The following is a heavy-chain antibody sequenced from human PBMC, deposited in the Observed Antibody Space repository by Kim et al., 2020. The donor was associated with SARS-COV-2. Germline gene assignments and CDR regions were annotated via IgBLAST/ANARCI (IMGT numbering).Heavy chain of an antibody. D-gene: IGHD6-19*01. V-gene: IGHV6-1*01. Sequence: SQTLSLTCAISGDSVSSNSAAWNWIRQSPSRGLEWLGRTYYRSKWYNDYAVSVKSRITINPDTSKNQFSLQLNSVTPEDTAVYYCARDLKEAGHYYYYGMEVWGQGTTVTVS. J-gene: IGHJ6*02. CDR1: GDSVSSNSAA. CDR2: TYYRSKWYN. CDR3: ARDLKEAGHYYYYGMEV.